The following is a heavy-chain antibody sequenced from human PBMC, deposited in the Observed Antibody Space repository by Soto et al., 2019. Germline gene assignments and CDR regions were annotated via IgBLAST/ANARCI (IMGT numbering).Heavy chain of an antibody. Sequence: GASVKVSCKASGYTFTSYGISWVRQAPGQGLEWMGWISAYNGNTNYAQKLQGRVTMTTDTSTSTAYMELRSLRSDDTAVYYCASFSDRRYIYYYSGMDVWGQGTTVTVSS. CDR2: ISAYNGNT. J-gene: IGHJ6*02. CDR3: ASFSDRRYIYYYSGMDV. V-gene: IGHV1-18*01. D-gene: IGHD3-16*01. CDR1: GYTFTSYG.